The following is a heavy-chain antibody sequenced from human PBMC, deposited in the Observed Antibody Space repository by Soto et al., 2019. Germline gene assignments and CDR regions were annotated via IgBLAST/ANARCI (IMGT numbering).Heavy chain of an antibody. Sequence: QVQLVQSGAVVKKPGSSVKVSSKASGGTFSSYAMHWVRQAPGPGLEWMGGCIPMFGTTTYAQKVQGRVTIAADEATSTVYLELTGLTSDDTAVYYCGRDGAGRGGRFDYWGQGTLVTVSS. CDR2: CIPMFGTT. J-gene: IGHJ4*02. CDR3: GRDGAGRGGRFDY. V-gene: IGHV1-69*12. CDR1: GGTFSSYA. D-gene: IGHD3-10*01.